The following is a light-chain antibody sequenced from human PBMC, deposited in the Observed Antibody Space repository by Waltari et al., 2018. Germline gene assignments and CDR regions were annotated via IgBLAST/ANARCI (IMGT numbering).Light chain of an antibody. CDR3: QTADLGGDVV. CDR1: SLSKQF. V-gene: IGLV3-25*03. J-gene: IGLJ2*01. Sequence: SYEVTQPPSVSVSPGQTARITCSGDSLSKQFVYWYQQKSGQAPVLVIFKDTERASGIPGLFSGSTSGTIVTLTINGVQAQDEADYYCQTADLGGDVVFGGGTKLTVL. CDR2: KDT.